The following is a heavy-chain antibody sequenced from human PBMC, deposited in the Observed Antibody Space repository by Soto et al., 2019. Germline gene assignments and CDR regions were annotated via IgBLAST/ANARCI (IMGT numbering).Heavy chain of an antibody. CDR2: INSDGSTT. CDR1: GFTFSTHW. J-gene: IGHJ4*02. Sequence: EVHLVESGGGLVQSGGSLRLSCAASGFTFSTHWMHWVRQAPGKGLAWVSRINSDGSTTNYADSVKGRFTISRDNAKNTLYLQMNRLRAEDTAVYFCARIPTGGHDLIWGQGTLVTVSS. V-gene: IGHV3-74*01. D-gene: IGHD5-12*01. CDR3: ARIPTGGHDLI.